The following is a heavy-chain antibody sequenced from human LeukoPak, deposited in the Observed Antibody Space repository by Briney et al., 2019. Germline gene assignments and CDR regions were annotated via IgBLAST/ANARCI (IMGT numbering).Heavy chain of an antibody. V-gene: IGHV4-59*01. D-gene: IGHD5-18*01. CDR2: IYYSGST. J-gene: IGHJ5*02. CDR3: AADTAMVKGGFDP. CDR1: GGSISSYY. Sequence: SETLSLTCTVSGGSISSYYWSWIRQPPGKGLEWIGYIYYSGSTNYNPSLKNRVTISVDTSKNQFSLKLSSVTAADTAVYYYAADTAMVKGGFDPWGQGTLVTVSS.